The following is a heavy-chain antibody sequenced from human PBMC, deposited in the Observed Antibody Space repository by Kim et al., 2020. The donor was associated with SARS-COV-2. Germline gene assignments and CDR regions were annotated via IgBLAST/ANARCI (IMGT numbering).Heavy chain of an antibody. V-gene: IGHV4-59*01. J-gene: IGHJ4*02. CDR1: GDSISSYY. CDR3: ARASYSSSWYYFDY. D-gene: IGHD6-13*01. CDR2: VYYSGST. Sequence: SETLSLTCTVSGDSISSYYWSWIRQPPGKGLEWIGYVYYSGSTSYNPSLTSRVTISVDTSKNQFSLKLSSATAADTAVYYCARASYSSSWYYFDYWGQGT.